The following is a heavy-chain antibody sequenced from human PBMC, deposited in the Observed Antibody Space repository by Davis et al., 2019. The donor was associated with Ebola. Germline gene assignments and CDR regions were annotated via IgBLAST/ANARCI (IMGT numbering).Heavy chain of an antibody. CDR3: ARKCTSSWCHNY. D-gene: IGHD6-13*01. CDR2: INQSGST. Sequence: SETLSLTCAVYGGSVSGYYWSWIRQPPGKGLEWVGEINQSGSTNYNPSLKSRVTISVDTSKNQFSLKLSSVTAADTAVYYCARKCTSSWCHNYWGQGTLVTVSS. CDR1: GGSVSGYY. V-gene: IGHV4-34*01. J-gene: IGHJ4*02.